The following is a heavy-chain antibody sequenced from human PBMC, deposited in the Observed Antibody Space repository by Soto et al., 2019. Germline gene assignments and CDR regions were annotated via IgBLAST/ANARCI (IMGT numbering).Heavy chain of an antibody. D-gene: IGHD1-1*01. CDR3: ASRYNWNRGRYYYYGMDV. CDR1: GGTFSSYA. J-gene: IGHJ6*02. V-gene: IGHV1-69*01. Sequence: QMQLVQSGAEVKKPGSSVKVSCKASGGTFSSYAISWVRQAPGQGLEWMGGIIPIFGTANYAQKFQGRVTITADESTSTAYMELSSLRSEDTAVYYCASRYNWNRGRYYYYGMDVWGQGTTVTVSS. CDR2: IIPIFGTA.